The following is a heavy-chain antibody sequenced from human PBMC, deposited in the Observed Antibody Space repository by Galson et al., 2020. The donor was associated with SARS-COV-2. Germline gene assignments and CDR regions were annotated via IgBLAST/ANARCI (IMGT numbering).Heavy chain of an antibody. J-gene: IGHJ4*02. V-gene: IGHV4-39*01. Sequence: SETLSLTCTVSGGSISSSSYYWGWSRQPPGKGLEWIGSIYYSGSTYYNPSLKSRVTISVDTSKNQFSLKLSSVTAADTAVYYCARLNYYDSSGYYEFDYWGQGTLVTVSS. CDR1: GGSISSSSYY. D-gene: IGHD3-22*01. CDR2: IYYSGST. CDR3: ARLNYYDSSGYYEFDY.